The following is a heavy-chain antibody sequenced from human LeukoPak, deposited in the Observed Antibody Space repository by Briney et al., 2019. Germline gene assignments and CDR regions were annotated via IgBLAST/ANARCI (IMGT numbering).Heavy chain of an antibody. J-gene: IGHJ6*03. D-gene: IGHD6-19*01. CDR1: GGSINTNY. CDR2: ISNIGST. CDR3: ARAVTGRDRLAYFYYLDV. V-gene: IGHV4-59*01. Sequence: SETLSLTCAVSGGSINTNYWNWIRQSPGKGLEWIGDISNIGSTHYNPSLKSRVTISRDTSKNQFSLTLRFVTAADTAVYYCARAVTGRDRLAYFYYLDVWGKGTRVAVS.